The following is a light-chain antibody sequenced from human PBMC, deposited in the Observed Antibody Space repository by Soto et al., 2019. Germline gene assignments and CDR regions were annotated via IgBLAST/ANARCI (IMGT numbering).Light chain of an antibody. V-gene: IGLV2-8*01. CDR2: EVS. Sequence: QSVLTQPPSASGSPGQSVTISCTGTSSDVAGYNYVSWYQHHPGKAPKLMIYEVSKRPSGVPDRFSGSKSGNTASLTVSGLQAEDEADYYCSSYAGNNNLVFGGGTKVTVL. CDR3: SSYAGNNNLV. CDR1: SSDVAGYNY. J-gene: IGLJ2*01.